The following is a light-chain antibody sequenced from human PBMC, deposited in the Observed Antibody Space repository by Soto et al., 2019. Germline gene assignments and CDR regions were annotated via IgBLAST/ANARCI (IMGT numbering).Light chain of an antibody. Sequence: EIVLTQSPSTLSLSPGERATLSCRASQSVSSYLAWYQQKPGQAPRLLIYDASNRATGIPARFSGSGSGTDFTFTITSLEPEDFAVYYCQQRNNWPPKYTFGQGTKLEIK. CDR1: QSVSSY. V-gene: IGKV3-11*01. CDR3: QQRNNWPPKYT. J-gene: IGKJ2*01. CDR2: DAS.